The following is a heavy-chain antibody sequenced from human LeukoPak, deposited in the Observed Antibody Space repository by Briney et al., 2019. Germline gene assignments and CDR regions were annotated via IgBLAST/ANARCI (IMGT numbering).Heavy chain of an antibody. Sequence: GGSLRLSCAASGFTFSSYAMHWVRQAPGKGLEWVSSISSSSSYIYYADSVKGRFTISRDNAKNSLYLQMNSLRAEDTAVYYCAREDALMAGGYYMDVWGKGTTVTVSS. V-gene: IGHV3-21*01. J-gene: IGHJ6*03. D-gene: IGHD5-24*01. CDR1: GFTFSSYA. CDR3: AREDALMAGGYYMDV. CDR2: ISSSSSYI.